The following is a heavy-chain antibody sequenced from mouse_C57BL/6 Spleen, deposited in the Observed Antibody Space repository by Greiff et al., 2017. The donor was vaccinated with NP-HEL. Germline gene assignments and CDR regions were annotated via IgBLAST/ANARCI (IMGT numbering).Heavy chain of an antibody. D-gene: IGHD1-1*01. V-gene: IGHV1-72*01. CDR2: IDPNSGGT. J-gene: IGHJ2*01. Sequence: QQSCKASGYTFTSYWMHWVKQRPGRGLEWIGRIDPNSGGTKYNEKFKSKATLTVDKPSSTAYMQLSSLTSEDSAVYYCAREDYYGSREYFDGWGQGTTLTVSS. CDR1: GYTFTSYW. CDR3: AREDYYGSREYFDG.